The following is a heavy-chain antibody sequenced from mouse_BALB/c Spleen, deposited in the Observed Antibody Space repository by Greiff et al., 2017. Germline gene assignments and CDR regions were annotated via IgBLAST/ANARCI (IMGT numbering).Heavy chain of an antibody. CDR1: GFTFSSYG. CDR2: INSNGGST. V-gene: IGHV5-6-3*01. J-gene: IGHJ4*01. CDR3: ELAMDY. Sequence: EVQGVESGGGLVQPGGSLKLSCAASGFTFSSYGMSWVRQTPDKRLELVATINSNGGSTYYPDSVKGRFTISRDNAKNTLYLQMSSLKSEDTAMYYCELAMDYWGQGTSVTVSS.